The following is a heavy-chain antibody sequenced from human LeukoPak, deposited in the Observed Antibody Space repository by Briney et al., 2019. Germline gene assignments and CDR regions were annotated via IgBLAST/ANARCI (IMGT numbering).Heavy chain of an antibody. V-gene: IGHV4-4*07. D-gene: IGHD3-10*01. CDR1: GGSISSYY. J-gene: IGHJ5*02. Sequence: SETLSLTCTVSGGSISSYYWSWIRQPAGKGLEWIGRIYTSGSTNYNPSLKSRVTISLDTSKNQFSLKLSSVTAADTAVYYCARDDPPYYGSGTYRFDPWGQGTLVTVSS. CDR3: ARDDPPYYGSGTYRFDP. CDR2: IYTSGST.